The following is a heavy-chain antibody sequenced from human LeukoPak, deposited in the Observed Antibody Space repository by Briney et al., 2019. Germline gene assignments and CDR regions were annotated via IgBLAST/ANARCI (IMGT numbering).Heavy chain of an antibody. V-gene: IGHV3-23*01. CDR2: LSDSGGNT. Sequence: GSLRLSCAASGFTFSSYPMNWVRQAPGRGLEWVSGLSDSGGNTYYADSVKGRFTISRDNSKNTLYLQMNSLRVEDTALYYCARGGGDFDSWGQGTLVTVSS. D-gene: IGHD2-15*01. J-gene: IGHJ4*02. CDR3: ARGGGDFDS. CDR1: GFTFSSYP.